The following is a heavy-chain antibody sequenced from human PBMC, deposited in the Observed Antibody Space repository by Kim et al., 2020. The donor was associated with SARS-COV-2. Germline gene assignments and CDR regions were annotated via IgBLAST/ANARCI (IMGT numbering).Heavy chain of an antibody. CDR1: GGSFSGYY. CDR2: INHSGST. V-gene: IGHV4-34*01. J-gene: IGHJ4*02. CDR3: ASSPSDY. Sequence: SETLSLTCAVYGGSFSGYYWSWIRQPPGKGLEWIGEINHSGSTNYNPSLKSRVTISVDTSKNQFSLKLSSVTAADTAVYYCASSPSDYWGQGTLVTVSS.